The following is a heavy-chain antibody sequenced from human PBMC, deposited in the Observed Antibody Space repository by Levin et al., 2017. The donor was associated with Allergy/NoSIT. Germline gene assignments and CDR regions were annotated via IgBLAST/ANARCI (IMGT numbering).Heavy chain of an antibody. V-gene: IGHV3-21*01. D-gene: IGHD4-17*01. J-gene: IGHJ4*02. CDR1: GFSFSSYT. Sequence: GGSLRLSCSASGFSFSSYTMHWVRQAPGKGLEWVSSISYSSTYIYYADSLKGRVAVSRDNAKNSLFLQMNSLRAEDTALYYCARDSPYGDPFDYWGQGTLVTVSS. CDR3: ARDSPYGDPFDY. CDR2: ISYSSTYI.